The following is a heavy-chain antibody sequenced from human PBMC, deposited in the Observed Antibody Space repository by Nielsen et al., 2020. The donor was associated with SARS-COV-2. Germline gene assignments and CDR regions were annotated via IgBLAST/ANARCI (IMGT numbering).Heavy chain of an antibody. Sequence: GESLKISCAASGFTFSNAWMSWVRQAPGKGLEWVGRIKSKTDGGTTDYAAPVKGRFTISRDDSKNTLYLQMNSLKTEDTAVYYCTTGPKGSAEAQRYYYYYGMDVWGQGTTVTVSS. CDR1: GFTFSNAW. CDR3: TTGPKGSAEAQRYYYYYGMDV. D-gene: IGHD6-19*01. CDR2: IKSKTDGGTT. V-gene: IGHV3-15*01. J-gene: IGHJ6*02.